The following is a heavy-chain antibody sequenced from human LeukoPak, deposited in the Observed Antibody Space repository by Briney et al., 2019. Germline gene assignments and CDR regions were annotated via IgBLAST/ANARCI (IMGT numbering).Heavy chain of an antibody. J-gene: IGHJ5*02. CDR3: ASKDSSGWYEEA. D-gene: IGHD6-19*01. CDR1: GYTFTSYA. Sequence: APVKVSCKASGYTFTSYAMHWVRQAPGQRLEWMGWINAGNGNTKYSQKFQGRVTMTRDTSTSTVYMKLSSLKSEDTAIYYCASKDSSGWYEEAWGQGTLVTVSS. CDR2: INAGNGNT. V-gene: IGHV1-3*01.